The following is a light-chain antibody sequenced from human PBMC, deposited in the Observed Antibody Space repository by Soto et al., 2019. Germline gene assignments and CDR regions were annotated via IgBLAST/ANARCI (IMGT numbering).Light chain of an antibody. CDR3: QVWDSSSDHPGVV. Sequence: SYELTQPPSVSVAPGQTARFTFWGNNIGSKSVYWYQQNPRQAPVQVVYDDSDRPSGIPERFSGSNSGNTATLTISRVEAGDDADYYCQVWDSSSDHPGVVFGGGTKLIVL. CDR2: DDS. J-gene: IGLJ3*02. CDR1: NIGSKS. V-gene: IGLV3-21*02.